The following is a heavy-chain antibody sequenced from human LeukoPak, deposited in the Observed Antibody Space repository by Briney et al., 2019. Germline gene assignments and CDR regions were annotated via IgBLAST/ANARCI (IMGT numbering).Heavy chain of an antibody. CDR2: IIPIFGTA. J-gene: IGHJ4*02. Sequence: SVKVPCKASRGTFASYAISWVPQAPGQGLEWTGRIIPIFGTANYAQKFQGRVTITADKSTSTAYMELSSLRSEDTAVYYCAAVVVVAATTRLPFDYWGQGTLVTVSS. D-gene: IGHD2-15*01. CDR1: RGTFASYA. V-gene: IGHV1-69*06. CDR3: AAVVVVAATTRLPFDY.